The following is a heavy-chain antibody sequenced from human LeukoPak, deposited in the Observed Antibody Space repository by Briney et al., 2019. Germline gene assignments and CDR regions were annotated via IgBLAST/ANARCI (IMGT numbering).Heavy chain of an antibody. D-gene: IGHD1-20*01. CDR2: INSNGGST. V-gene: IGHV3-64*01. CDR3: ARAITGNWNDNGYFDY. J-gene: IGHJ4*02. Sequence: GGSLRLSCAASGFTFSHYGMHWVRQAPGKGLEYVSGINSNGGSTYYANSMKGRFTISRDNSRNTLYLQVGSLSAEDMAVYYCARAITGNWNDNGYFDYWGQGTLVTVST. CDR1: GFTFSHYG.